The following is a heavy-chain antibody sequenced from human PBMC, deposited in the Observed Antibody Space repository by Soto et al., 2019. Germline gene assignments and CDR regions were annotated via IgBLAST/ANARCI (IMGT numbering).Heavy chain of an antibody. Sequence: PGGSLRLSCAASGFTFSSYAMHWVRQAPGKGLEWVAVISYDGSNKYYADSVKGRFTISRDNSKNTLYLQMNSLRAEDTAVYYCPRGNEGRFLEWLLYGPDGVDYWGQGTLVTVS. CDR2: ISYDGSNK. D-gene: IGHD3-3*01. CDR1: GFTFSSYA. CDR3: PRGNEGRFLEWLLYGPDGVDY. V-gene: IGHV3-30-3*01. J-gene: IGHJ4*02.